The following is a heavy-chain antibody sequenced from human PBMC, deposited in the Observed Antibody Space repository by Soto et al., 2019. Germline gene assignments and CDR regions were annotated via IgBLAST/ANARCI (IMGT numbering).Heavy chain of an antibody. CDR3: VRDHAVAASDY. D-gene: IGHD6-13*01. CDR2: IKKDGSEK. J-gene: IGHJ4*02. Sequence: GGSLRLSCAVSGFTFSRYWMSWVRQGSGKGLEWVANIKKDGSEKYYVDSVKGRFTISRDNAKNSLYLQMNSLRAEDTAVYYCVRDHAVAASDYWGQGALVTVSS. CDR1: GFTFSRYW. V-gene: IGHV3-7*01.